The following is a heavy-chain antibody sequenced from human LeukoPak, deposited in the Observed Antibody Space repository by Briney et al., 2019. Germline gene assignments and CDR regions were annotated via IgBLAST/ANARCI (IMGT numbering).Heavy chain of an antibody. CDR3: ARSRAWTALDI. CDR2: INEHGFET. J-gene: IGHJ4*02. D-gene: IGHD1-1*01. Sequence: GGSLRLSCAASGFTFTNYWMTWVRQAPGKGLEWVANINEHGFETYYVDSLRGRFTISRDNAKNSLYLQMNTLTGEDTVLYYCARSRAWTALDIWGQGTLVTVSS. CDR1: GFTFTNYW. V-gene: IGHV3-7*01.